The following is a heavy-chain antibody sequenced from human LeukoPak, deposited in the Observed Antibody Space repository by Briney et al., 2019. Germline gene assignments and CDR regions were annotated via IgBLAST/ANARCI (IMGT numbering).Heavy chain of an antibody. CDR2: IYYSGST. CDR1: SGSISSSSYY. V-gene: IGHV4-39*01. CDR3: ARHRGPTFLGFDY. J-gene: IGHJ4*02. Sequence: PSETLSLTCTVSSGSISSSSYYWGWIRQPPGKGLEWIGSIYYSGSTYYNPSLKSRVTISVDTSKNQFSLKLSSVTAADTAVYYCARHRGPTFLGFDYWGQGTLVTVSS. D-gene: IGHD2/OR15-2a*01.